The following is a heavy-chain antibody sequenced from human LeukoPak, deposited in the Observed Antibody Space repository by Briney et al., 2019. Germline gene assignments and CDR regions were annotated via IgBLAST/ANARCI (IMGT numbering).Heavy chain of an antibody. CDR3: ASVASGMDV. J-gene: IGHJ6*04. CDR1: GYTLTVLS. CDR2: FDPENGET. Sequence: ASVKVSCKVSGYTLTVLSMHWVRQAPGKGLEWMGGFDPENGETIYAQKFQGTVTMTEDTSTDTAYMELSSLRSVDSCVYDCASVASGMDVGGKGPTVTVSS. D-gene: IGHD4-23*01. V-gene: IGHV1-24*01.